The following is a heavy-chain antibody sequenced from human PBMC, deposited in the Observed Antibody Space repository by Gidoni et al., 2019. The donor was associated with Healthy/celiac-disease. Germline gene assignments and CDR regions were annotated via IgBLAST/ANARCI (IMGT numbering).Heavy chain of an antibody. J-gene: IGHJ6*02. CDR3: AKDMGIQLWLHGMDV. D-gene: IGHD5-18*01. CDR2: VSWNSGSI. CDR1: VFTFDAYA. V-gene: IGHV3-9*01. Sequence: EVQLVESGGGLVQPVRSLRLSCAASVFTFDAYAMHWVRQAPGQGMEWVSGVSWNSGSIGYADSVKGRFTISRDNAKNSLYLQMNSLRAEDTALYYCAKDMGIQLWLHGMDVWGQGTTVTVSS.